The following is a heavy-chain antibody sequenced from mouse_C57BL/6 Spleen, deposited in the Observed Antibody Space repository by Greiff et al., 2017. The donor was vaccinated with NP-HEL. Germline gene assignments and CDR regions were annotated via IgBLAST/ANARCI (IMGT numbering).Heavy chain of an antibody. CDR3: ARRRGNWEDYAMDY. CDR2: IWSGGST. CDR1: GFSLTSYG. J-gene: IGHJ4*01. Sequence: QVQLKESGPGLVQPSQSLSITCTVSGFSLTSYGVHWVRQSPGKGLEWLGVIWSGGSTDYNAAFISRLSISKDNSKSQVFFKMNSLQADDTAIYCCARRRGNWEDYAMDYWGQGTSVTVSS. V-gene: IGHV2-2*01. D-gene: IGHD4-1*01.